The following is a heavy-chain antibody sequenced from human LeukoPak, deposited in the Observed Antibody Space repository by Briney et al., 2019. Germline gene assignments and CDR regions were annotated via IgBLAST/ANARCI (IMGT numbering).Heavy chain of an antibody. CDR2: ISYDGSNK. J-gene: IGHJ4*02. V-gene: IGHV3-30*04. Sequence: GGSLRLSCAASGVTFSSYARHWVRQAPGKGLEWVAVISYDGSNKYYADYVKGRFTISRDNSKNKLYLQMNSLRAEDTAVYYCARAFLGPNYFDYWGQGTLVTVSS. CDR3: ARAFLGPNYFDY. CDR1: GVTFSSYA. D-gene: IGHD2/OR15-2a*01.